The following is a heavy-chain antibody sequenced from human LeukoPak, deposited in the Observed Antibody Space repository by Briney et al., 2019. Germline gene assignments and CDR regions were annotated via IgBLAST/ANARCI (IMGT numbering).Heavy chain of an antibody. CDR1: GGSISSSSYY. CDR2: IYYSGST. J-gene: IGHJ4*02. CDR3: ASAPYDFWSGYYDLWFDY. Sequence: SETLSLTCTVSGGSISSSSYYWGWIRQPPGKGLEWIGSIYYSGSTYYNPSLKSRVTISVDTSKNQFSLKLSSVTAADTAVYYCASAPYDFWSGYYDLWFDYWGQGTLVTVSS. D-gene: IGHD3-3*01. V-gene: IGHV4-39*07.